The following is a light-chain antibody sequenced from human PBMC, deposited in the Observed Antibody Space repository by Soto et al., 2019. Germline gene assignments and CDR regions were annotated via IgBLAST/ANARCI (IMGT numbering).Light chain of an antibody. CDR1: SSNIGAGSD. J-gene: IGLJ1*01. CDR2: AKN. Sequence: QSSLTQPPSVSGAPVQRVTVSCTGSSSNIGAGSDLHWYQQLPGTSPKLLIFAKNNRPSGVPDRFSGSKSGTSASLAITGLQADDEADYYCHSYDNILSAYVFGNGTK. V-gene: IGLV1-40*01. CDR3: HSYDNILSAYV.